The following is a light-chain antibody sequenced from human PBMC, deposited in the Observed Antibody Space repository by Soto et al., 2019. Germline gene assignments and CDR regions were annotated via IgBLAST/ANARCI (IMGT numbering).Light chain of an antibody. Sequence: QSALTQPASVSGSPGQSITISCTGTSSDVGGYNYVSWYQQHPGKVPKLMMFDVNNRPSGVSNRFSGSKSGNTASLTISGIQAEDEADYFCCSYATGSVYVFGTGNKVTVL. V-gene: IGLV2-14*01. CDR2: DVN. CDR1: SSDVGGYNY. J-gene: IGLJ1*01. CDR3: CSYATGSVYV.